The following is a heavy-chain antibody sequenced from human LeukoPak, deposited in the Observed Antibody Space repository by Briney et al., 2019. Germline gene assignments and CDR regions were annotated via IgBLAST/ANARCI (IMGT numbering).Heavy chain of an antibody. D-gene: IGHD5-24*01. CDR3: AKDGARDGYNYPDY. Sequence: GGSLRLSCAASGFTFSSYAMTRVRRAPGKGLEWVSDISGSGDFTYYADSVKGRFTISRDKSKNTLYLQMNSLRAEDTAVYYCAKDGARDGYNYPDYWGQGTLFTVSS. V-gene: IGHV3-23*01. J-gene: IGHJ4*02. CDR2: ISGSGDFT. CDR1: GFTFSSYA.